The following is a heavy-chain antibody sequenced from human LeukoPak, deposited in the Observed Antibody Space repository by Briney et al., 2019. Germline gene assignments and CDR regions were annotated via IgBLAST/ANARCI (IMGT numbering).Heavy chain of an antibody. J-gene: IGHJ4*02. CDR2: ISGSGGST. D-gene: IGHD3-22*01. CDR1: GFTFSSYA. CDR3: AKDNGSSGYPPYYFDY. Sequence: GGSLRLSCAASGFTFSSYAMSWVRQAPGKGLEWVSAISGSGGSTYYADSVKGRFTISRDNSKNTLYLQMNSLRAEDTAVYYCAKDNGSSGYPPYYFDYWGQGTLVTVSS. V-gene: IGHV3-23*01.